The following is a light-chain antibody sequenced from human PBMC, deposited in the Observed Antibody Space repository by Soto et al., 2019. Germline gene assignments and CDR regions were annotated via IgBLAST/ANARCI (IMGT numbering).Light chain of an antibody. CDR3: KQRSNWPIT. CDR1: QSVSSY. CDR2: DAS. Sequence: EIVLTQSPATLSLSPGERATLSCRASQSVSSYLAWYQQKPGQAPRLLIYDASNRATGILARFSGSGSGTDFTITISSLEPEDFAVYYCKQRSNWPITFGQGKRLEIK. J-gene: IGKJ5*01. V-gene: IGKV3-11*01.